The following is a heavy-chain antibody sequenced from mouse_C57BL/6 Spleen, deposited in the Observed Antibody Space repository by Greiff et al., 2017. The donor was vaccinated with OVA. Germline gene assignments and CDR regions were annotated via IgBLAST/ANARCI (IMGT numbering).Heavy chain of an antibody. V-gene: IGHV5-4*01. Sequence: EVQVVESGGGLVKPGGSLKLSCAASGFTFSSYAMSWVRQTPEKRLEWVATISDGGSYTYYPDNVKGRFTISRDNAKNNLYLQMSNLKAEDTDMYYCGRDRAMDYWGQGTSVTVSA. J-gene: IGHJ4*01. D-gene: IGHD3-3*01. CDR3: GRDRAMDY. CDR2: ISDGGSYT. CDR1: GFTFSSYA.